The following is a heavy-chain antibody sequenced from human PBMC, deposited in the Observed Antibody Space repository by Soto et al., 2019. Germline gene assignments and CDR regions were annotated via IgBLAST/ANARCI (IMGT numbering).Heavy chain of an antibody. D-gene: IGHD3-22*01. J-gene: IGHJ4*02. CDR1: RGTFTNYA. Sequence: SVKVSCKALRGTFTNYAFSWVRQAPGQGLEWMGGIMPFFGSGNYAQKFQGRINITADESTSSVYLELNTLRVEDTAVYYCAREDSIIIPAVSDFWGLGTLVTVSS. CDR3: AREDSIIIPAVSDF. V-gene: IGHV1-69*13. CDR2: IMPFFGSG.